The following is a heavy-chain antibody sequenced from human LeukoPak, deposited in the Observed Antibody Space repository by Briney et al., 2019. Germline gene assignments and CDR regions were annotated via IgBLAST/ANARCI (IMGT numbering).Heavy chain of an antibody. Sequence: GGSLRLSCAASGFTFSSYAMSWVRQAPGKGLEWVSAIIVSGGSTYYADSVKGRFTISRDNSKNTLYLQMNSLRAEDTAVYYCAKGRYSSSWYLGQYYFDYWGQGTLVTVSS. J-gene: IGHJ4*02. D-gene: IGHD6-13*01. CDR1: GFTFSSYA. CDR2: IIVSGGST. V-gene: IGHV3-23*01. CDR3: AKGRYSSSWYLGQYYFDY.